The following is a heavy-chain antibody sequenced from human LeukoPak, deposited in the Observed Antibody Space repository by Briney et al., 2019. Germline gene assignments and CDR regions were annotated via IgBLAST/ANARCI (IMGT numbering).Heavy chain of an antibody. CDR3: ARESSGGEAGDYFDY. V-gene: IGHV4-59*01. CDR2: IYYSGST. D-gene: IGHD3-10*01. Sequence: PSETLSLTCTVSGGSISSYYWSWIRQPPGKGLEWIGYIYYSGSTNYNPSLKSRVTISVDTSKNQFSLKLSSVTAADTAVYYCARESSGGEAGDYFDYWGQGTLVTVSS. CDR1: GGSISSYY. J-gene: IGHJ4*02.